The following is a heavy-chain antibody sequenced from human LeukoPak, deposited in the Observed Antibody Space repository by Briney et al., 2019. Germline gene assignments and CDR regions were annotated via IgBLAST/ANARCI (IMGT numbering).Heavy chain of an antibody. V-gene: IGHV3-21*01. J-gene: IGHJ3*02. D-gene: IGHD3-10*01. CDR3: ARSGSGSYYPNDAFDI. CDR2: ISSSSSYI. Sequence: GGSLRLSCAASGFTFSSYSMNWVRQAPGNGLEWVSSISSSSSYIYYADSVKGRFTLSRDNAKNSLCLQMNSLRAEDTAVYYCARSGSGSYYPNDAFDIWGQGTMVTVSS. CDR1: GFTFSSYS.